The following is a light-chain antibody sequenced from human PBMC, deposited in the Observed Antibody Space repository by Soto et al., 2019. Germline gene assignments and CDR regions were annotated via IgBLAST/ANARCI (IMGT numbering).Light chain of an antibody. V-gene: IGKV3-20*01. CDR3: QQYYYWPPWT. CDR2: STH. CDR1: QSVSSNY. J-gene: IGKJ1*01. Sequence: EIVLTQSPGTLSLSPGERATLSCRASQSVSSNYLAWYQQRPGQAPRLLIYSTHSRATGIPDRFSGSGSGTDFTLTISRLEPEDFAVYYCQQYYYWPPWTFGQGTKVEIK.